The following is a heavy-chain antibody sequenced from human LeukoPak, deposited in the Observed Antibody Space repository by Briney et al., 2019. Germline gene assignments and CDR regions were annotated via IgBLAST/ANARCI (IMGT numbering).Heavy chain of an antibody. Sequence: SETLSLTCTVSGGSISSSSYYWGWIRQPPGKGREWIGSIYYSGSTYYNASLKSRVTMSVDTSKNQFSLKLSSVTAADTAVYYCARAYYDILTGYAFDIWGQGTMVTVSS. CDR1: GGSISSSSYY. D-gene: IGHD3-9*01. CDR2: IYYSGST. CDR3: ARAYYDILTGYAFDI. J-gene: IGHJ3*02. V-gene: IGHV4-39*01.